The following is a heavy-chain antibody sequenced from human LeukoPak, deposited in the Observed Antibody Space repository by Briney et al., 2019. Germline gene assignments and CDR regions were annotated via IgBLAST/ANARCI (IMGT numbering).Heavy chain of an antibody. J-gene: IGHJ4*02. V-gene: IGHV3-21*01. CDR1: GFTFSSYS. D-gene: IGHD6-19*01. CDR3: ARQSIAVAGATFDY. Sequence: GGSLRLSCAASGFTFSSYSMNWVRQAPGKGLEWVSSISSSSSYIYYADSVKGRFTNSRDNAKNSLYLQMNSLRAEDTAVYYCARQSIAVAGATFDYWGQGTLVTVSS. CDR2: ISSSSSYI.